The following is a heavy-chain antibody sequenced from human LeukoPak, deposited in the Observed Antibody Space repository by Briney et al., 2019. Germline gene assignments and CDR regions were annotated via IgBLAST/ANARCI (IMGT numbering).Heavy chain of an antibody. Sequence: PGGSPRLSCAASGFTVSSNYISWVRQAPGKGLEWVSVIYSGCSTYYADSVKGRFTISRDNSKNTLYLQMNSLRAEDTAVYYCARGPKITGTTLYYYYYMDVWGKGTTVTVSS. CDR3: ARGPKITGTTLYYYYYMDV. CDR2: IYSGCST. J-gene: IGHJ6*03. CDR1: GFTVSSNY. D-gene: IGHD1-7*01. V-gene: IGHV3-53*01.